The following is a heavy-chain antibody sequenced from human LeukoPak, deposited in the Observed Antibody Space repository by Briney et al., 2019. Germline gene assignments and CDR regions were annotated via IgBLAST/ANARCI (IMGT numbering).Heavy chain of an antibody. CDR3: ARRGWNTELFEY. V-gene: IGHV5-51*01. D-gene: IGHD1-1*01. J-gene: IGHJ4*02. Sequence: GESLQISCKGSGYSFTTYWVGWLRQKPGKGLDGIGTIYPGDSATRYSPSFQGQVTISADKSISTAYLQWSSLKASDIAMYYCARRGWNTELFEYWGQGTLVTVSS. CDR1: GYSFTTYW. CDR2: IYPGDSAT.